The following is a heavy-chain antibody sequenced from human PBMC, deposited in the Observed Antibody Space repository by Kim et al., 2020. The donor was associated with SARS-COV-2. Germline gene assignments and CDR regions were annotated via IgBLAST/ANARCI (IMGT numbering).Heavy chain of an antibody. D-gene: IGHD2-15*01. V-gene: IGHV3-23*01. J-gene: IGHJ5*02. CDR2: ISGSGGST. Sequence: GGSLRLSCAASGFTFSSYAMSWVRQAPGKGLEWVSAISGSGGSTYYADSVKGRFTISRDNSKNTLYLQMNSLRAEDTAVYYCAKGSLVVVAAIANHYDPWGQGTLVTVSS. CDR1: GFTFSSYA. CDR3: AKGSLVVVAAIANHYDP.